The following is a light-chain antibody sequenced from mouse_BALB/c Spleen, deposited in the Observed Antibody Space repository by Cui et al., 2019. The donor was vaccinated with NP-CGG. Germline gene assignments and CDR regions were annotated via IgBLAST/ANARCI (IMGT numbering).Light chain of an antibody. V-gene: IGLV1*01. J-gene: IGLJ1*01. Sequence: QAVVTQESALTTSPGEPVTLTCRSSTGAVTTSNYANWVQEKPDHLFTGLIGGTNNRAPGVPARFSGSLIGDKAALTITGAQIEDEATYFCALWYSNHWVFGGGTKLTVL. CDR1: TGAVTTSNY. CDR2: GTN. CDR3: ALWYSNHWV.